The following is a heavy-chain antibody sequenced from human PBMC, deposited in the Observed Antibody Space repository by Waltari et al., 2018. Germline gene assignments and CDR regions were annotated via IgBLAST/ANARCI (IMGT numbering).Heavy chain of an antibody. Sequence: QVQLQESGPGLVKPSETLSLTCTVSGGSISSYYWSWIRHPPGKGLEWIGYIYYSGSTNYNPSLKSRVTISVDTSKNQFSLKLSSVTAADTAVYYCARDFGNWNRKDGMDVWGQGTTVTVSS. J-gene: IGHJ6*02. CDR2: IYYSGST. D-gene: IGHD1-1*01. CDR3: ARDFGNWNRKDGMDV. CDR1: GGSISSYY. V-gene: IGHV4-59*01.